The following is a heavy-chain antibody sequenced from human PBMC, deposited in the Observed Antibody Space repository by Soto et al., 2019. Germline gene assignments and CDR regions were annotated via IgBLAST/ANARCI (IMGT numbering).Heavy chain of an antibody. V-gene: IGHV1-69*13. CDR1: GGTFGSYA. Sequence: SVKVSCKASGGTFGSYAISWVRQAPGQGLEWMGGIIPIPGTANYAQKFQGRVTIAADESTSTAYMELSSLRSEDTAVSYCARSQGSSTSLEIYYYYYYGMDVWGQGTTVTVSS. J-gene: IGHJ6*02. CDR2: IIPIPGTA. CDR3: ARSQGSSTSLEIYYYYYYGMDV. D-gene: IGHD2-2*01.